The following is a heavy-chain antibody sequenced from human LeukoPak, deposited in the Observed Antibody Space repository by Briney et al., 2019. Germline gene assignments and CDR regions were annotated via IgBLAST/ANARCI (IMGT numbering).Heavy chain of an antibody. CDR1: GFTFSSYA. Sequence: PGGSLRLSCAASGFTFSSYAMTWVRQAPGRGLEWVSSISAGGDNKYYADSVKGRFTISRDNSENTLSLQMNSLRAEDTAVYYCAKYYYDITHYFDYWGQGTLVTVSS. CDR2: ISAGGDNK. D-gene: IGHD3-22*01. CDR3: AKYYYDITHYFDY. J-gene: IGHJ4*02. V-gene: IGHV3-23*01.